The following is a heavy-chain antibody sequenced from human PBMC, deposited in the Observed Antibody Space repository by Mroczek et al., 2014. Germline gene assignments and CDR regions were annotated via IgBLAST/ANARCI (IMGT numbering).Heavy chain of an antibody. CDR2: IYYSGST. CDR1: GGSISSYY. CDR3: ARIPPCSSTSCYSYFDY. J-gene: IGHJ4*02. V-gene: IGHV4-59*01. D-gene: IGHD2-2*01. Sequence: KESGPGLVKPSETLSLTCTVSGGSISSYYWSWIRQPPGKGLEWIGYIYYSGSTNYNPSLKSRVTISVDTSKNQFSLKLSSVTAADTAVYYCARIPPCSSTSCYSYFDYWGQGTLVTVSS.